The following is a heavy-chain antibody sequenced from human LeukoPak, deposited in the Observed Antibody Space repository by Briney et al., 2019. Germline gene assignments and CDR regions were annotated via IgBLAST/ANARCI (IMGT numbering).Heavy chain of an antibody. Sequence: PGGSLRLSCAASGFTFSSYAMHWVRQAPGKGLEWVAVISYDGSNKYYADSVKGRFTISRDNSKNTLYLQMNSLRAEDTAVYYCARDLMYDSSGYSGYYFDYWGQGTLVTVSS. CDR2: ISYDGSNK. D-gene: IGHD3-22*01. CDR1: GFTFSSYA. CDR3: ARDLMYDSSGYSGYYFDY. V-gene: IGHV3-30-3*01. J-gene: IGHJ4*02.